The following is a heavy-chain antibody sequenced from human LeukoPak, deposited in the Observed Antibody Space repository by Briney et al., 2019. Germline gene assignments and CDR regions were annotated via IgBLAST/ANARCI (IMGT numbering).Heavy chain of an antibody. Sequence: AASVKVSCKASGYTFTNYGISWVRQAPGQGLEWMGWISGYNANTNYVQKFQGRVTMTTDTSTHTAYMELRSLRSDDTAVYYCARESQSVLWFGVHLWGHGTLVTVSS. CDR2: ISGYNANT. J-gene: IGHJ4*01. CDR1: GYTFTNYG. V-gene: IGHV1-18*01. D-gene: IGHD3-10*01. CDR3: ARESQSVLWFGVHL.